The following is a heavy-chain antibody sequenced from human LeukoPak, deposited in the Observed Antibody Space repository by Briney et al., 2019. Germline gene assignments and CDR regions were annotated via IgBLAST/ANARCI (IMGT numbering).Heavy chain of an antibody. J-gene: IGHJ6*03. CDR1: GGSISSYY. CDR3: ARDDIVVVPAARPGSYYYYMDV. V-gene: IGHV4-4*07. Sequence: SETLSLTCTVSGGSISSYYWSWIRQPAGKGLEWIGRIYTSGSTNYSPSLKSRVTMSVDTSKNQFSLKLSSVTAADTAVYYCARDDIVVVPAARPGSYYYYMDVWGKGTTVTVSS. D-gene: IGHD2-2*01. CDR2: IYTSGST.